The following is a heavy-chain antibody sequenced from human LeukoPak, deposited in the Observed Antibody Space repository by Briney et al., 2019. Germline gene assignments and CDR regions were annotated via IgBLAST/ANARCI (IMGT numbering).Heavy chain of an antibody. V-gene: IGHV3-9*01. Sequence: SLCLSCAVSVLTLDVHAMHWVRPAPGRGGEWVSGISWNCGVMGYAGSVRGRFTISRDNAKNPLHLQMNSLRAEDTALYYFAKDIYRAYYYGICHYGGQGTLLTVSS. J-gene: IGHJ4*02. CDR2: ISWNCGVM. D-gene: IGHD3-22*01. CDR3: AKDIYRAYYYGICHY. CDR1: VLTLDVHA.